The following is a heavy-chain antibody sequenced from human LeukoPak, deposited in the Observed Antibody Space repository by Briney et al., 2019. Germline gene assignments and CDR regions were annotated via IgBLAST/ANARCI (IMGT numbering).Heavy chain of an antibody. CDR3: ATYSSSNGREFQY. CDR1: GFSFSNYW. Sequence: PGGSLRLSCEASGFSFSNYWMSWVRQAPGKGLEWVANIQQHGSETYYVDSVKGRFTISRNNAKNSLYLQMNSLRAEDTAVYYCATYSSSNGREFQYWGQGTLVTVSS. D-gene: IGHD2-2*01. CDR2: IQQHGSET. J-gene: IGHJ1*01. V-gene: IGHV3-7*01.